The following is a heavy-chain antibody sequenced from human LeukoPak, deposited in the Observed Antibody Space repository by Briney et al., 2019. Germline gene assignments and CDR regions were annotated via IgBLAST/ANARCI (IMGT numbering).Heavy chain of an antibody. CDR3: ARDLVPYYYYYMDV. V-gene: IGHV1-46*01. J-gene: IGHJ6*03. D-gene: IGHD3-10*01. CDR1: GYTFTSYH. CDR2: INPSGGSP. Sequence: ASVKVSCKASGYTFTSYHLHWVRQAPGQGLEWMGIINPSGGSPNYAQKFQGRVTMTRDMSTSTVNMELSSLRSDDTAVYYCARDLVPYYYYYMDVWGKGTTVTISS.